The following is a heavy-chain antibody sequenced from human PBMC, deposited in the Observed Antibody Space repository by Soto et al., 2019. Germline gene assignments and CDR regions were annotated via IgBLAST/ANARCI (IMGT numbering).Heavy chain of an antibody. V-gene: IGHV3-11*01. D-gene: IGHD6-19*01. CDR3: ARESFSSSGWYEGTFYF. CDR1: GFTFSDYY. Sequence: GGSPRLSCAAPGFTFSDYYMSWIRQAPGEGLEWVSYISSSGSTIYYADSVKGRFTISRDNAKNSLYLQMNSLRAEDTAVYYCARESFSSSGWYEGTFYFCGQGTLVTASS. J-gene: IGHJ4*02. CDR2: ISSSGSTI.